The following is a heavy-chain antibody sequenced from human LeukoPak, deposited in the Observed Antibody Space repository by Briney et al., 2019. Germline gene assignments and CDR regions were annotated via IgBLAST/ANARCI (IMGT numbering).Heavy chain of an antibody. Sequence: ASVKVSCKASGYTFTDNYIHWVQQVPGQGLEWMGWINPSSGGTNYAQKFQGRVTMSRDTSINTAYMELNNLRSDDTAVYYCARSKMSDYWGQGTLVTVPS. D-gene: IGHD5-24*01. CDR1: GYTFTDNY. CDR3: ARSKMSDY. J-gene: IGHJ4*02. CDR2: INPSSGGT. V-gene: IGHV1-2*02.